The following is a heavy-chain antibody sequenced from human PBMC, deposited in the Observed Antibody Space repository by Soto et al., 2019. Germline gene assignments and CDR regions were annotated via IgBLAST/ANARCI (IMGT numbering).Heavy chain of an antibody. CDR2: SSGSGSGGST. Sequence: GGSLRLSCAASGFTFTNYAMTWVRQAPGKGLEWVSISSGSGSGGSTNYADSVKGRFTISRDNSKNTLYLQMNSLRVKDTAVYYCAKDRDDYRNYVFDYWGQGTLVTVSS. J-gene: IGHJ4*02. V-gene: IGHV3-23*01. CDR3: AKDRDDYRNYVFDY. CDR1: GFTFTNYA. D-gene: IGHD4-4*01.